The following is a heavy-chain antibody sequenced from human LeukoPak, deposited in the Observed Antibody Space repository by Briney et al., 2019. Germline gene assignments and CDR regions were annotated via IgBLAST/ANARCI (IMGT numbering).Heavy chain of an antibody. V-gene: IGHV4-61*02. D-gene: IGHD3-22*01. CDR1: GGSINSGSYH. CDR3: ARLSGYEPDY. CDR2: IHTGGST. J-gene: IGHJ4*02. Sequence: SETLSLTCTVSGGSINSGSYHWSWIRQPAGKGLEWIGRIHTGGSTNYSPSLKSRVTISIDTSKNQFSLKLNSVTAADTAVYYCARLSGYEPDYWGQGTLVTVSS.